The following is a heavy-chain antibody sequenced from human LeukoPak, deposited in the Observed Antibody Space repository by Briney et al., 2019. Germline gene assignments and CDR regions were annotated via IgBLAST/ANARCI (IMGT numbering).Heavy chain of an antibody. Sequence: IHYSGSTNYHPSLESRVTMSLDTSRNQFSLKLRSVNALDTAVYYCARIRLVVRKNWYFDLWGRGTLLTVSS. CDR3: ARIRLVVRKNWYFDL. D-gene: IGHD2-2*01. J-gene: IGHJ2*01. V-gene: IGHV4-28*06. CDR2: IHYSGST.